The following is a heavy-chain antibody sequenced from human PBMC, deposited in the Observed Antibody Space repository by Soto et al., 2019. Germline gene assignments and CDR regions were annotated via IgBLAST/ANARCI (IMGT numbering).Heavy chain of an antibody. CDR3: ARDRVECGYYYGMDV. CDR1: GFTFSSYW. D-gene: IGHD3-3*01. CDR2: IKQDGSEK. Sequence: GGSLRLSCAASGFTFSSYWMSWVRQAPGKGLEWVANIKQDGSEKYYVDSVKGRFTISRDNAKNSLYLQMNSLRAEDTAVYYCARDRVECGYYYGMDVWGQGTTVTVSS. J-gene: IGHJ6*02. V-gene: IGHV3-7*01.